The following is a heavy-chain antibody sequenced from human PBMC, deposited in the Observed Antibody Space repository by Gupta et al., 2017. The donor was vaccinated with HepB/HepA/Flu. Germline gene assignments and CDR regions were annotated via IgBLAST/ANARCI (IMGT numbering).Heavy chain of an antibody. V-gene: IGHV3-30-3*01. D-gene: IGHD2-21*01. CDR2: ISYDGSNK. Sequence: QVQLVESGGGVVQPGRSLRLSCAASGFTFSSYAMHWVRQAPGKGLEWVAVISYDGSNKYYADSVKGRFTISRDNSKNTLYLQMNSLRAEDTAVYYCARDFSPPSILFWFDPWGQGTLVTVSS. CDR1: GFTFSSYA. CDR3: ARDFSPPSILFWFDP. J-gene: IGHJ5*02.